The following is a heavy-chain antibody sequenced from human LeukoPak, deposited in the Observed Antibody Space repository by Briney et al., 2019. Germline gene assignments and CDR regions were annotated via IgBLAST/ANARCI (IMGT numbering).Heavy chain of an antibody. J-gene: IGHJ4*02. D-gene: IGHD1-26*01. V-gene: IGHV3-23*01. CDR2: IGGSGGTT. CDR3: AKDSGSYRKYYFDY. Sequence: PGGSLRLSCAASGFTFSSYAMSWVRQAPGKGLEWVSAIGGSGGTTYYADSVKGRFTISRDNSKNTLYLQMNSLRGEDTAVYYCAKDSGSYRKYYFDYWGQGTLVTVSS. CDR1: GFTFSSYA.